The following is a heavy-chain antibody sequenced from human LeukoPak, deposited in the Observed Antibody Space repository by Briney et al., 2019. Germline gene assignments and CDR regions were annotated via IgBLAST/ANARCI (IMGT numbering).Heavy chain of an antibody. CDR1: GFTFSSYG. Sequence: PGRSLRLSCAASGFTFSSYGMHWVRQAPGKGLEWVAVISYDGSNKYYADSVKGRFTISRDNSKNTLYLQINSLRAEDTAVYYCAKDRVGATLDYWGQGTLVTVSS. D-gene: IGHD1-26*01. CDR3: AKDRVGATLDY. V-gene: IGHV3-30*18. CDR2: ISYDGSNK. J-gene: IGHJ4*02.